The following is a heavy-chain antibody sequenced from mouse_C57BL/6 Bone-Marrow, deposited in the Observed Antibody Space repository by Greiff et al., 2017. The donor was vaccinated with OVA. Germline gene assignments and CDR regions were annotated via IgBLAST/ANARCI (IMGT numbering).Heavy chain of an antibody. CDR1: GYTFTDYY. D-gene: IGHD1-1*01. Sequence: VQLQQSGPVLVKPGASVKMSCKASGYTFTDYYMNWVKQSHGTSLEWIGVINPYNGGTSYNQTFTGKATLTVDKSASTAYMELNSLTSEDSAVYYCAIPIGAITGVAYWGQGTLVTVSA. V-gene: IGHV1-19*01. CDR3: AIPIGAITGVAY. J-gene: IGHJ3*01. CDR2: INPYNGGT.